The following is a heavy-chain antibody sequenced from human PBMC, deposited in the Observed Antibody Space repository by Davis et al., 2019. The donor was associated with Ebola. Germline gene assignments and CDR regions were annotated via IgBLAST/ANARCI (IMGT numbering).Heavy chain of an antibody. D-gene: IGHD3-3*01. CDR1: GYTFTSYY. CDR3: ARDVTIFGVVIQGRYYYGMDV. CDR2: INPSGGST. Sequence: AASVKVSCKASGYTFTSYYIHWVRQAPGQGLEWMGIINPSGGSTFYAQKFQGRVTITADKSTSTAYMELSSLRSEDTAVYYCARDVTIFGVVIQGRYYYGMDVWGQGTTVTVSS. J-gene: IGHJ6*02. V-gene: IGHV1-46*01.